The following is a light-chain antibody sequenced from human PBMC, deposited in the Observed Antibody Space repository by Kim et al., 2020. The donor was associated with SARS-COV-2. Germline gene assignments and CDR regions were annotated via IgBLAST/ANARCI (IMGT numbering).Light chain of an antibody. CDR3: LLYYGGAWV. CDR1: TGAVTSGYY. CDR2: STS. V-gene: IGLV7-43*01. J-gene: IGLJ3*02. Sequence: PGGTVTLTCASRTGAVTSGYYPNWFQQKPGQAPRALIYSTSNTHSWTPARFSGSLLGGKAALTLSGVQPEDEAEYYCLLYYGGAWVFGGGTQLTVL.